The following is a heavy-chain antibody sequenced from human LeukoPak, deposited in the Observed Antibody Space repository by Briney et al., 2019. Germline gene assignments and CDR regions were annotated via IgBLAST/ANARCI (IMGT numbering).Heavy chain of an antibody. CDR1: GFTFSSHS. Sequence: GGSLRLSCAASGFTFSSHSMSWVRQAPGKGLEWVSFISSSRSYIYYPDSVKGRFTISRDNAKSSLYLQMNSLRAEDTAVYYCARDRLLFRDYGMDVWGQGTTVTVSS. D-gene: IGHD2-21*01. V-gene: IGHV3-21*01. CDR3: ARDRLLFRDYGMDV. CDR2: ISSSRSYI. J-gene: IGHJ6*02.